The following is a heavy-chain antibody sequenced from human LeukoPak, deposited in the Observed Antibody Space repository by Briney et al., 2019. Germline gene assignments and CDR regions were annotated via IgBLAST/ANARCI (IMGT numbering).Heavy chain of an antibody. CDR1: GFTFSSYA. J-gene: IGHJ4*02. CDR3: AKDHGTYYDDSSGYRFDY. D-gene: IGHD3-22*01. V-gene: IGHV3-23*01. CDR2: ISGSGGST. Sequence: GGSLRLSCAASGFTFSSYAMSWVRQAPGKGLEWVSAISGSGGSTYYADSVKGRFTISRDNSKNTLYLQMNSLRAEDTAVYYCAKDHGTYYDDSSGYRFDYWGQGTLVTVSS.